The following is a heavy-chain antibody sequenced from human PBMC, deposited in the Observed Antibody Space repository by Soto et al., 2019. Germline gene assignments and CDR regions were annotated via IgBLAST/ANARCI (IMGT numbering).Heavy chain of an antibody. J-gene: IGHJ4*02. CDR3: ARDQGIHPQLDLMAY. Sequence: ASVKVSCKASGYTFKTYAIHWVRQAPGQRLEWMGRINAGNGNTKYSQKFQGRVTITRDTSASTAYMELSSLRSEDTALYYCARDQGIHPQLDLMAYWGQGTQVTVSS. V-gene: IGHV1-3*01. D-gene: IGHD2-2*03. CDR2: INAGNGNT. CDR1: GYTFKTYA.